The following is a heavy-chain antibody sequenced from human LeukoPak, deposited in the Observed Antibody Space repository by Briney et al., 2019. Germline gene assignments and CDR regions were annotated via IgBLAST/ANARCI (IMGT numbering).Heavy chain of an antibody. Sequence: GASVKVSCKASGGTFSSYAISWVRQAPGQGLEWMGGIIPIFGTANYAQKFQGRVTMTRDTSTSTVYMELSSLRSEDTAVYYCASPTITMVRGAPGEGYYYGMDVWGQGTTVTVSS. CDR2: IIPIFGTA. D-gene: IGHD3-10*01. J-gene: IGHJ6*02. CDR1: GGTFSSYA. CDR3: ASPTITMVRGAPGEGYYYGMDV. V-gene: IGHV1-69*05.